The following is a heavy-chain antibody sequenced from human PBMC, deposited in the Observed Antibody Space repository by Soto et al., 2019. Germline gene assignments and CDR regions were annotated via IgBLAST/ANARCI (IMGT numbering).Heavy chain of an antibody. Sequence: EVQLLESGGGLVQPGGSLRLSCAASGFTFSSYAMSSVRQAPGKGLEWVSAISGSGGSTSYADPPKGRFTISRDNSKNTLYLQMNGLRAEDTAVYYCAKFVYCSGGSCFEYFQHWGQGTLVTVSS. CDR3: AKFVYCSGGSCFEYFQH. CDR2: ISGSGGST. V-gene: IGHV3-23*01. D-gene: IGHD2-15*01. J-gene: IGHJ1*01. CDR1: GFTFSSYA.